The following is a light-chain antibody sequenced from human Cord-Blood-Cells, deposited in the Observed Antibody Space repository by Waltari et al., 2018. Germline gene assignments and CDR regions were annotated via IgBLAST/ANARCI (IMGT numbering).Light chain of an antibody. CDR1: QSVSSY. CDR3: QQRSNWPPT. Sequence: EIVLTQSPDTLPLSPGARATLSCRDSQSVSSYLAWYQQKPGQAPRLLIYDASNRATGIPARFSGSGSGTDFTLTISSLEPEDFAVYYCQQRSNWPPTFGQGTKVEIK. V-gene: IGKV3-11*01. J-gene: IGKJ1*01. CDR2: DAS.